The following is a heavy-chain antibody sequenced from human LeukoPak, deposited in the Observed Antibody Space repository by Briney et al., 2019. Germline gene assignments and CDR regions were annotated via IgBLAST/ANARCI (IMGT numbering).Heavy chain of an antibody. CDR1: GFTFSSYA. J-gene: IGHJ4*02. V-gene: IGHV3-23*01. CDR3: AKDWDSSGYPYFDY. D-gene: IGHD3-22*01. CDR2: ISGSGGST. Sequence: PGGSLRLSCVASGFTFSSYAMSWVRQAPGKGLEWASAISGSGGSTYYADSVKGRFTISRDNSKNTLYLQMNSLRAEDTAVYYCAKDWDSSGYPYFDYWGQGTLVTVSS.